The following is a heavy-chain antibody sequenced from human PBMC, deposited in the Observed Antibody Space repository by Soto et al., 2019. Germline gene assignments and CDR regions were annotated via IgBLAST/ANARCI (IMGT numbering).Heavy chain of an antibody. CDR3: TRDKEMATIDY. D-gene: IGHD5-12*01. V-gene: IGHV3-49*03. Sequence: GGSLRLSCTASGFTFGDYAMSWFRQAPGKGLEWVGFIRSKAYGGTTEYAASVKGRFTISRDDSKSIAYLQMNSLKTEDTAVYYCTRDKEMATIDYWGQGTLVTVSS. J-gene: IGHJ4*02. CDR2: IRSKAYGGTT. CDR1: GFTFGDYA.